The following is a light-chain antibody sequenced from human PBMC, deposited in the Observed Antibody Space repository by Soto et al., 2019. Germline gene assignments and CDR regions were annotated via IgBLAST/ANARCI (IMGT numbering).Light chain of an antibody. Sequence: QAVVTQEPSLTVSPGGTVTLTCASSTGAVTSGYYPNWFQQKPGQAPRALSYSTTNRHSWTPARFSGSLLGGKAALTLSGVQPEDEDDYFCLLYYDGGHVFGTGTKLTVL. CDR1: TGAVTSGYY. CDR2: STT. V-gene: IGLV7-43*01. J-gene: IGLJ1*01. CDR3: LLYYDGGHV.